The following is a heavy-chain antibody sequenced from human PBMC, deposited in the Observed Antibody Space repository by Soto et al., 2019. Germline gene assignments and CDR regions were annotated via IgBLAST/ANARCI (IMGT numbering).Heavy chain of an antibody. Sequence: PGGSLRLSCTASEFTISSHWMHWVRQGPGEGLVWVSRVDNYGSGISYAESVKGRFTISRDTAKNTLYLQMDNLRPEDTAIYYCGTGFEYWGQGT. CDR1: EFTISSHW. V-gene: IGHV3-74*01. J-gene: IGHJ4*02. CDR3: GTGFEY. D-gene: IGHD1-1*01. CDR2: VDNYGSGI.